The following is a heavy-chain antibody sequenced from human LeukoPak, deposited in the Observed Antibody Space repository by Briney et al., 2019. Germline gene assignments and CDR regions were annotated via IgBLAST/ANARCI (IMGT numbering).Heavy chain of an antibody. D-gene: IGHD2-2*01. V-gene: IGHV3-33*01. CDR2: IWYDESNK. CDR3: ARGLLQIPPALVDY. J-gene: IGHJ4*02. CDR1: GFTFSSYG. Sequence: GRSLRLSCAASGFTFSSYGMHWVRQAPGKGLEWVAVIWYDESNKYYADSVKGRFTISRDNSKNTLYLQMNSLRAEDTAVYYCARGLLQIPPALVDYWGRGTLVSVSS.